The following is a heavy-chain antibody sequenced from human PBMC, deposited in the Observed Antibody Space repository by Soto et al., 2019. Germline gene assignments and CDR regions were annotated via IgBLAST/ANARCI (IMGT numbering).Heavy chain of an antibody. J-gene: IGHJ6*02. V-gene: IGHV1-69*13. D-gene: IGHD3-9*01. CDR3: ASNADWADWLLYNYYYYGMDV. Sequence: SVKVSCKASGYTFTSYGISWVRQAPGQGLEWMGGIIPIFGTANYAQKFQGRVTITADESTSTAYMELSSLRSEDTAVYYCASNADWADWLLYNYYYYGMDVWGQGTTVTVSS. CDR2: IIPIFGTA. CDR1: GYTFTSYG.